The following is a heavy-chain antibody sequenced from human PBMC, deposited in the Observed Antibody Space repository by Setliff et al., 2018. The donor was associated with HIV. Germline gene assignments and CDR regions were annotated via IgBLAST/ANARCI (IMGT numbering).Heavy chain of an antibody. CDR1: GLSFSNYW. CDR3: ARVTAAAGYYYYYYMEV. V-gene: IGHV3-74*03. D-gene: IGHD6-13*01. CDR2: SNNDGSDV. Sequence: GGSLRLSCVAYGLSFSNYWMHWVRQVPGKGLVWVSRSNNDGSDVKYLDSVRGRFTISRYNAKNSLYLQMNSLRAEDTAVYYCARVTAAAGYYYYYYMEVWGKGTTVTVSS. J-gene: IGHJ6*03.